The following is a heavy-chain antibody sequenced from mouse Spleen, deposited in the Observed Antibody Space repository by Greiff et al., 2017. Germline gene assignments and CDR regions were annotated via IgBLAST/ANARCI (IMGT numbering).Heavy chain of an antibody. CDR1: GFTFSDYG. Sequence: EVKLMESGGGLVKPGGSLKLSCAASGFTFSDYGMHWVRQAPEKGLEWVAYISSGSSTIYYADTVKGRFTISRDNAKNTLFLQMTSLRSEDTAMYYCARNGYYDYDVWFAYWGQGTLVTVSA. CDR3: ARNGYYDYDVWFAY. CDR2: ISSGSSTI. D-gene: IGHD2-4*01. V-gene: IGHV5-17*01. J-gene: IGHJ3*01.